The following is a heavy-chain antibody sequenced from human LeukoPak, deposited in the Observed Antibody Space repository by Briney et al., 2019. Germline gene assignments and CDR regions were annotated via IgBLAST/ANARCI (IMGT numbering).Heavy chain of an antibody. Sequence: SETLSLTCAVYGGSFSGYYWSWIRQPPGKGLEWIGEINHSGSTNYNPSLKSRVTISVDTSKNQFSLKLSSATAADTAVYYCARGIGQWLAVFYYFDYWGQGTLVTVSS. D-gene: IGHD6-19*01. CDR3: ARGIGQWLAVFYYFDY. CDR2: INHSGST. V-gene: IGHV4-34*01. J-gene: IGHJ4*02. CDR1: GGSFSGYY.